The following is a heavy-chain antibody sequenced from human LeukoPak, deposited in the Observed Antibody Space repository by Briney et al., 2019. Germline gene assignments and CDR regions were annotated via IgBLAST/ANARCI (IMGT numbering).Heavy chain of an antibody. J-gene: IGHJ6*03. CDR2: INPSDGAT. Sequence: GASVKVSCKASGFTFTMYYIHWVRQAPGQGLEWMGMINPSDGATTYAQRFQGRVTMTRDISTTTVYMDLRSLRSDDTAVYYCAREVESGYDYYYYYYMDVWGKGTTVTVSS. CDR3: AREVESGYDYYYYYYMDV. V-gene: IGHV1-46*01. D-gene: IGHD5-12*01. CDR1: GFTFTMYY.